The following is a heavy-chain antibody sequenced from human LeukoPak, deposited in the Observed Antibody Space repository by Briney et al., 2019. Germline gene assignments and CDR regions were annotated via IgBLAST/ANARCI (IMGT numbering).Heavy chain of an antibody. D-gene: IGHD1-26*01. CDR1: GFTFSDHY. V-gene: IGHV3-72*01. CDR3: ARNPNYSGTYYDAFDI. CDR2: SRNKPNGYTT. J-gene: IGHJ3*02. Sequence: PGGSLRLSCVGFGFTFSDHYMDWVRQAPGKGLEWVGRSRNKPNGYTTEYATSLKGRFTISRDDSGGSMYLQLSSLRTEDTAEYYCARNPNYSGTYYDAFDIWGQGTMVTVSS.